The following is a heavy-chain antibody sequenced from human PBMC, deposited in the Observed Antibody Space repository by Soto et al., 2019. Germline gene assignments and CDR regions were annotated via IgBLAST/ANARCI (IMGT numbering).Heavy chain of an antibody. J-gene: IGHJ4*02. CDR3: ARNSRTDFDY. CDR2: INTDGSST. CDR1: GSTFSSYW. D-gene: IGHD5-18*01. V-gene: IGHV3-74*01. Sequence: EVQLVESGGGLVQPGGSLRLSCAASGSTFSSYWMHWVRQAPEKGLVWVSRINTDGSSTIYADSVKGRFTISRDNAKNTLYLQMNSLRAEDTAVYYCARNSRTDFDYWGQGTLVTVSS.